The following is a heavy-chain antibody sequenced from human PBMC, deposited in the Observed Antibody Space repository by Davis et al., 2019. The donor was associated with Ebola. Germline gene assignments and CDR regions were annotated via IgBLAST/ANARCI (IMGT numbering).Heavy chain of an antibody. CDR1: GGSISSGGYY. V-gene: IGHV4-61*08. CDR2: IYYSGST. CDR3: ARGSYDFWSGYYGYNWFDP. D-gene: IGHD3-3*01. J-gene: IGHJ5*02. Sequence: SETLSLTCTVSGGSISSGGYYWSWIRQHPGKGLEWIGYIYYSGSTNYNPSLKSRVTISVDKSKNQFSLKLSSVTAADTAVYYCARGSYDFWSGYYGYNWFDPWGQGTLVTVSS.